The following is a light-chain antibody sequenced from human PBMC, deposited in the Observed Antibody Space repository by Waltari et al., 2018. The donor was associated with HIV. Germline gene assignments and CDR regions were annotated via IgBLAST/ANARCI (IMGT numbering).Light chain of an antibody. V-gene: IGLV3-25*03. Sequence: SYELTQPPSVSVSPGQTDRITCSGDALPKQYAYWYQQQPGQAPVLVIYKDSERPSGIPERFSGSSSGTTVTLTISGVQAEDEADYYCQSADSSRTYRVFGGGTKLTVL. CDR3: QSADSSRTYRV. CDR1: ALPKQY. CDR2: KDS. J-gene: IGLJ3*02.